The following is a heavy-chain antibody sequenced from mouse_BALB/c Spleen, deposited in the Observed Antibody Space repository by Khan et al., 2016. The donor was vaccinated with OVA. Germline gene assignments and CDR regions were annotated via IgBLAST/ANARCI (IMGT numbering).Heavy chain of an antibody. Sequence: QIQLVQSGPELKKPGETVRISCKASGYTFTTAGIQWVQKMPGKGLKWIGWINTHSGVPKYAEDFKGRFAFSLDISVNTAYLQITNPKTEDTATXAGAGGWVADGRKDGGAMEYWGQGTSVTVSS. V-gene: IGHV9-4*02. J-gene: IGHJ4*01. CDR3: AGGWVADGRKDGGAMEY. D-gene: IGHD1-1*01. CDR2: INTHSGVP. CDR1: GYTFTTAG.